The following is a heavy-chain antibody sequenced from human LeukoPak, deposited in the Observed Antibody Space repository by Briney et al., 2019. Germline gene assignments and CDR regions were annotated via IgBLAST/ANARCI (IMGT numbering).Heavy chain of an antibody. Sequence: PSETLSLTCAVYGGSFSGYYWSWIRQPPGKGLEWIGEINHSGSTNYNPSLKSRVTISVDTSKNQFSLKLSSVTAADTAVYYCARGGHSSSWYMDYWGQGTLVTVPS. D-gene: IGHD6-13*01. J-gene: IGHJ4*02. CDR3: ARGGHSSSWYMDY. CDR1: GGSFSGYY. CDR2: INHSGST. V-gene: IGHV4-34*01.